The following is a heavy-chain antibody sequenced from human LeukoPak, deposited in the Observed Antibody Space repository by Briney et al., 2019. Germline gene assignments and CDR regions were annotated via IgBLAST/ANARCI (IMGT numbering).Heavy chain of an antibody. CDR2: IKEDGSEK. D-gene: IGHD3-3*01. CDR3: ARGPPLTISRHFDL. J-gene: IGHJ2*01. CDR1: GFTFSSYW. V-gene: IGHV3-7*01. Sequence: GGSLRLSCAASGFTFSSYWMSWVRQAPGKGLEWVANIKEDGSEKYYVDSVRGRFTIPRDNAKNSLYLYMNSLRAEDTAVYYCARGPPLTISRHFDLWGRGTLVTVSS.